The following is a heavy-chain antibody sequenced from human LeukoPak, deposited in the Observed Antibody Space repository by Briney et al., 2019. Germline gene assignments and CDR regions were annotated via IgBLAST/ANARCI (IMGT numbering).Heavy chain of an antibody. CDR3: ARRWNYARNYYIDV. V-gene: IGHV4-34*01. D-gene: IGHD1-7*01. CDR1: GGSFSNNY. Sequence: PSETLSFTCAVYGGSFSNNYWSWIGQPPGKGLEGIGEINGSGRINYNPSLMSRVTVSVDTSKNQFSLRLTSVTATDTAVYYCARRWNYARNYYIDVWGNGATVSVSS. CDR2: INGSGRI. J-gene: IGHJ6*03.